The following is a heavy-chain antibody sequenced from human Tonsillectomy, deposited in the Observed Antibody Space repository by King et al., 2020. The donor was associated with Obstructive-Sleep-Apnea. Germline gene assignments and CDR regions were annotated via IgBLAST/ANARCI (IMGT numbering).Heavy chain of an antibody. V-gene: IGHV5-10-1*01. D-gene: IGHD3-10*01. J-gene: IGHJ4*02. CDR2: IDPSDSYT. CDR3: AGHYYGSGGSSEYYFDY. Sequence: QLVQSGAEVKKPGESLRISCKGSGYSFTSYWISWVRQMPGKGLEWMGRIDPSDSYTNYSPTFQGHVTISADKSISTAYLPWSSLKASDTALYYCAGHYYGSGGSSEYYFDYWGQGTLVTAPS. CDR1: GYSFTSYW.